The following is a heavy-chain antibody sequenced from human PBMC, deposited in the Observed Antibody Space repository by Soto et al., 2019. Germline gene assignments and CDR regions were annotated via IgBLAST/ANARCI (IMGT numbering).Heavy chain of an antibody. CDR3: ATERVAAEETLYYYYYYGMDV. Sequence: GGSLRLSCAASGFTFSSYGMHWVRQAPGKGLEWVAVLWYDGSNKYYADSVKGRFTISRDNSKNTLYLQMNSLRAEDTAVYYCATERVAAEETLYYYYYYGMDVWGQGTTVTVSS. CDR2: LWYDGSNK. CDR1: GFTFSSYG. J-gene: IGHJ6*02. V-gene: IGHV3-33*01. D-gene: IGHD2-15*01.